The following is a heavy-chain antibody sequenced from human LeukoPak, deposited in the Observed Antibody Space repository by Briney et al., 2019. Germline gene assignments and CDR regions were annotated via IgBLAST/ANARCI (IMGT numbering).Heavy chain of an antibody. CDR2: ISGSVTTI. J-gene: IGHJ4*02. D-gene: IGHD2-2*01. CDR3: ARDSNSHYFFDY. V-gene: IGHV3-48*01. Sequence: GGSLRLSCVASGFTFSGYSFNWVRQAPGKGLEWVSYISGSVTTIHYADSVKGRFTISKDNSLNTIYLQMNGLRAEDTAVYYCARDSNSHYFFDYWGQGTLVTVSS. CDR1: GFTFSGYS.